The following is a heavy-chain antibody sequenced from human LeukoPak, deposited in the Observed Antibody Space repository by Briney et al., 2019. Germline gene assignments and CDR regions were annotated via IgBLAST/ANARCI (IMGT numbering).Heavy chain of an antibody. CDR3: ARDPTDYDFWSGYSNNWFDP. CDR1: GFTFSSYS. Sequence: GGSLRLSCAASGFTFSSYSMNWVRQAPGKGLEWVSYISSSSSTIYYADSVKGRFTISRDNAKNSLYLQMNSLRAEDTAVYYCARDPTDYDFWSGYSNNWFDPWGQGTLVTVSS. V-gene: IGHV3-48*04. J-gene: IGHJ5*02. D-gene: IGHD3-3*01. CDR2: ISSSSSTI.